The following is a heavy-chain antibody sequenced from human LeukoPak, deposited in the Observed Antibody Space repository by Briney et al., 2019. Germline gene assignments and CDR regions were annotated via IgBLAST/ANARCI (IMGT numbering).Heavy chain of an antibody. V-gene: IGHV4-34*01. D-gene: IGHD5-24*01. CDR1: GGSFSGYY. Sequence: PSETLSLTCAVYGGSFSGYYWSWIRQPPGKGLEWIGEINHSGSTNYNPSLKSRVTISVDTSKNQFSLKLSSVTAADTAVYYCARGLEMATISPYWYFDLWGRGTLVTVSS. CDR2: INHSGST. CDR3: ARGLEMATISPYWYFDL. J-gene: IGHJ2*01.